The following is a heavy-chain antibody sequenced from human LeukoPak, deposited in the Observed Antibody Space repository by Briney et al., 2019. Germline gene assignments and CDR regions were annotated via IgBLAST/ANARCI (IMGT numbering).Heavy chain of an antibody. J-gene: IGHJ4*02. D-gene: IGHD6-13*01. Sequence: GGSLRLSCAASGFTFSSYSMNWVRQAPGKGLEWVSSISSSSSYIYYADSVKGRFTVSRDNAKNSLYLQMNSLRAEDTAVYYCARSHSSSWYYFDYWRQGTLVTVSS. CDR2: ISSSSSYI. CDR3: ARSHSSSWYYFDY. V-gene: IGHV3-21*01. CDR1: GFTFSSYS.